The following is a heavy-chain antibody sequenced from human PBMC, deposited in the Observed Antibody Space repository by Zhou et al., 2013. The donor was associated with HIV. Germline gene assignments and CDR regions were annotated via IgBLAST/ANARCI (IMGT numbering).Heavy chain of an antibody. Sequence: QVQLVQSGAEMKKPGASVKISCKASGYSVTTYYMHWVRQAPGQGLEWMGIFNPSRGNTNYAPKFQGRVAMTRDTSTNTVYMELSSLTSEDTALYYCAKDQARSSESLLHDAFDIWGQGTTVTVSS. CDR1: GYSVTTYY. D-gene: IGHD4-17*01. CDR3: AKDQARSSESLLHDAFDI. CDR2: FNPSRGNT. V-gene: IGHV1-46*01. J-gene: IGHJ3*02.